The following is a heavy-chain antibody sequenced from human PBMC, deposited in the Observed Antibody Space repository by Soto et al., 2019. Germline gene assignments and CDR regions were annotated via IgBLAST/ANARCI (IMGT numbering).Heavy chain of an antibody. CDR2: IYYSGST. CDR3: ARGLAAAGIHDDAFDI. CDR1: GGSISSGGYY. Sequence: QVQLQESGPGLVKPSQTLSLTCTVSGGSISSGGYYWSWIRQHPGKGLEWIGYIYYSGSTYYNPSLRRLVPISAYTSKLHCALKLSCVTAADTTAHYCARGLAAAGIHDDAFDIWGQGRMVTASS. V-gene: IGHV4-31*01. D-gene: IGHD6-13*01. J-gene: IGHJ3*02.